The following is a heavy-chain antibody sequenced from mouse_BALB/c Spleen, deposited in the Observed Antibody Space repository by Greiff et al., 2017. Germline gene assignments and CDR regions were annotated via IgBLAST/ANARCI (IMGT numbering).Heavy chain of an antibody. CDR2: ISSGSSTI. J-gene: IGHJ3*01. V-gene: IGHV5-17*02. CDR1: GFTFGSFG. Sequence: DVMLVESGGGLVQPGGSRKLSFAASGFTFGSFGMHWVRQAPEKGLEWVAYISSGSSTIYYADTVKGRFTISRDNPKNTLFLQMTSLRSEDTAMYYCARESIDYWGQGTLVTVSA. CDR3: ARESIDY.